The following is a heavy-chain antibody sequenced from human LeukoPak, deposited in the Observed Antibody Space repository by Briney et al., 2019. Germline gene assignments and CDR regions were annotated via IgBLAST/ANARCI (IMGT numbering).Heavy chain of an antibody. CDR1: GGSISSFF. D-gene: IGHD3-9*01. Sequence: PSETLSLTCTESGGSISSFFWSWIRQPPGKGLEWIGYVHSSGSTKYNPSRKSRLIISVDASKNLFSLKLRSVRVADTAVYYCARLAPVNYDIFTGDPRVVFDYWRQGALVTVSS. J-gene: IGHJ4*02. V-gene: IGHV4-59*01. CDR2: VHSSGST. CDR3: ARLAPVNYDIFTGDPRVVFDY.